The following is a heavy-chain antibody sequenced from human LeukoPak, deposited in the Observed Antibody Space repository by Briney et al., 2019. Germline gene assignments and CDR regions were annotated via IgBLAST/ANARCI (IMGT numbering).Heavy chain of an antibody. Sequence: GGSLRLSCAASGFTLSSYSMNWVRQAPGKGLEWISYISSSSSSIYYADSVKGRFTISRDNAKNSLYLQMNSLRADDTAVYYCAKDTPLCYFDYWGQGTLVTVSS. CDR3: AKDTPLCYFDY. J-gene: IGHJ4*02. CDR2: ISSSSSSI. CDR1: GFTLSSYS. D-gene: IGHD3-16*01. V-gene: IGHV3-48*04.